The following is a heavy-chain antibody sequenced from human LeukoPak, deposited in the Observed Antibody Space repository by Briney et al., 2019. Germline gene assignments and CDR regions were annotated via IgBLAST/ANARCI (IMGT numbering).Heavy chain of an antibody. CDR2: IWYDGSNK. CDR1: GFTFSSYG. CDR3: ARDFVSDSSGSLDY. V-gene: IGHV3-33*01. D-gene: IGHD3-22*01. J-gene: IGHJ4*02. Sequence: GGSLRLSCAASGFTFSSYGMHWVRQAPGKGLEWVAVIWYDGSNKYYADSVKGRFTISRDNSKNTLYLQMSSLRAEDTAVYYCARDFVSDSSGSLDYWGQGTLVTVSS.